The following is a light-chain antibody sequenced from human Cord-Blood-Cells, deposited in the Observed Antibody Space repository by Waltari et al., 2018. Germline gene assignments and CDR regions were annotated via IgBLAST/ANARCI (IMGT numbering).Light chain of an antibody. CDR2: SNN. J-gene: IGLJ3*02. CDR3: AAWDDSLNGWV. CDR1: SPNIGSNT. Sequence: QSVLTQPPSASGTPGQRVTISCSGSSPNIGSNTVNWYQQLPGTAPQPLIYSNNQRPSGVPARFSGSKSGTSASLAISGLQSEDEADYYCAAWDDSLNGWVFGGGTKLTVL. V-gene: IGLV1-44*01.